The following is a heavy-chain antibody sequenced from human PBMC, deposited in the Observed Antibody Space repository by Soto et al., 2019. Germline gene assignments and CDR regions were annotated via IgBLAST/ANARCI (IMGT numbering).Heavy chain of an antibody. D-gene: IGHD1-20*01. CDR3: AGGPRYGSVAL. CDR2: FSYSGSL. V-gene: IGHV4-34*01. J-gene: IGHJ2*01. CDR1: GGSSRAYH. Sequence: SETLPLTCSVYGGSSRAYHWSWIRQSPGEGLEWIGEFSYSGSLNYNPSLKRRVAVSLDTSTDHFSLTMTSVTDADTGVYFCAGGPRYGSVALWGRGTLVT.